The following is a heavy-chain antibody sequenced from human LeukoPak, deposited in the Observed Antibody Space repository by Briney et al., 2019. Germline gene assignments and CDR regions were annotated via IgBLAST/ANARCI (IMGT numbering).Heavy chain of an antibody. Sequence: PGGSLRLSCTASGFTFSDYHMSWIRQAPGKGLEWVSYISSSSSYTKYADSVKGRFTISRDNARNSLYLQMNSLRAEDTAVYYCLPLLSRPYVEDGFDIWGQGTMVTVSS. CDR3: LPLLSRPYVEDGFDI. D-gene: IGHD2/OR15-2a*01. CDR2: ISSSSSYT. CDR1: GFTFSDYH. V-gene: IGHV3-11*06. J-gene: IGHJ3*02.